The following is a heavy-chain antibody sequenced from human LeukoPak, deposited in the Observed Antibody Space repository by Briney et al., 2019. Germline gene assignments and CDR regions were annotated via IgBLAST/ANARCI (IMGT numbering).Heavy chain of an antibody. CDR3: AKARGRDGYKDELDY. D-gene: IGHD5-24*01. J-gene: IGHJ4*02. V-gene: IGHV3-23*01. CDR1: EFTFSSCA. CDR2: ISGSGGST. Sequence: GRSLRLSCAASEFTFSSCAMSWVRQAPGEGLEWVSVISGSGGSTYYADSVKGGFTISRDNSKNTLYLPMNSLRAEDTAVYYCAKARGRDGYKDELDYWGQGTLVTVSS.